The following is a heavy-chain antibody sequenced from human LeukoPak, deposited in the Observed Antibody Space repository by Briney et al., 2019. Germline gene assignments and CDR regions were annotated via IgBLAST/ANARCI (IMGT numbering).Heavy chain of an antibody. CDR3: AKDGTSYYYIYY. Sequence: PGGSLRLSCAASGFTFRIYNMHWVRQAPGKGLEWVAVITYDGSNKYYSDSVRGRFTISRDDSKNTLYLQMNSLRGDDTAVYYCAKDGTSYYYIYYWGQGTLVTVSS. CDR1: GFTFRIYN. J-gene: IGHJ4*02. CDR2: ITYDGSNK. V-gene: IGHV3-30*18. D-gene: IGHD2/OR15-2a*01.